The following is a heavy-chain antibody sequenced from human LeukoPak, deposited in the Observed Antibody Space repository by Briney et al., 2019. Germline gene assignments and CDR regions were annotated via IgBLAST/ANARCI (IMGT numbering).Heavy chain of an antibody. V-gene: IGHV3-23*01. CDR1: GFTFSSYA. Sequence: GGSLRLSCEASGFTFSSYAMSWVRQAPGKGLEWVSTISGSGGSTSYADAMRGRFTISRDNSKNTLYLQMNSLRAEDTAVYCCAKDMYASGSNYQDYWGQGTLVTVSS. D-gene: IGHD3-10*01. CDR2: ISGSGGST. J-gene: IGHJ4*02. CDR3: AKDMYASGSNYQDY.